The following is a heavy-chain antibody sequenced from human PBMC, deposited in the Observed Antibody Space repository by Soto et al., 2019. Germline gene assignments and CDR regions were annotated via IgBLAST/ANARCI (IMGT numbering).Heavy chain of an antibody. CDR2: INPNSGGT. V-gene: IGHV1-2*04. D-gene: IGHD3-3*01. CDR1: GYTFTGYY. Sequence: GASVKVSCKASGYTFTGYYMHWVLQAPGQGLEWMGWINPNSGGTNYAQKFQGWVTMTRDTSISTAYMELSRLRSDDTSVYYCARAVDFWSGYDDAFDIWGQGTMVTVSS. J-gene: IGHJ3*02. CDR3: ARAVDFWSGYDDAFDI.